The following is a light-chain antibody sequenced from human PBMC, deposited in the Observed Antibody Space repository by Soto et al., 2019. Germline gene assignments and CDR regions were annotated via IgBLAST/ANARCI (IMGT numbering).Light chain of an antibody. CDR2: DVI. CDR3: SSYTSSNTDV. Sequence: QSVLTQPASVSGSPGQSIAVSCTGTSSDVGGYNYVSWYQQHPGRAPKLMIYDVINRPSGVSNRFSGSKSGNTASLTISGLQAEDEADYYCSSYTSSNTDVFGSGTKLTVL. CDR1: SSDVGGYNY. V-gene: IGLV2-14*01. J-gene: IGLJ1*01.